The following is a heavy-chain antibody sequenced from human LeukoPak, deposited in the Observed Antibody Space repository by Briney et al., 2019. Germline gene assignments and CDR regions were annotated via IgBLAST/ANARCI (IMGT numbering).Heavy chain of an antibody. Sequence: AGGSLRLSCAASGFSFSDYGMHWVRQAPGKGLEWVAVISYDGTETYYADFGKGRFTVSRDNSKNTLYLQMNSLRAEDTAVYYCVKDQKKGYSYGYVFYYYYMDVWGKGTTVTISS. CDR3: VKDQKKGYSYGYVFYYYYMDV. J-gene: IGHJ6*03. CDR1: GFSFSDYG. D-gene: IGHD5-18*01. V-gene: IGHV3-30*18. CDR2: ISYDGTET.